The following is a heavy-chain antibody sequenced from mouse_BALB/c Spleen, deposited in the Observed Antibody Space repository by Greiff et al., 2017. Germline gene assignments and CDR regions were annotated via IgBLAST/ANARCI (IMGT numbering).Heavy chain of an antibody. CDR2: IWAGGST. Sequence: VKLMESGPGLVAPSQSLSITCTVSGFSLTSYGVHWVRQPPGKGLEWLGVIWAGGSTNYNSALMSRLSISKDNSKSQVFLKMNSLQTDDTAMYYCARDPHYYAMDYWGQGTSVTVSS. CDR1: GFSLTSYG. CDR3: ARDPHYYAMDY. V-gene: IGHV2-9*02. J-gene: IGHJ4*01.